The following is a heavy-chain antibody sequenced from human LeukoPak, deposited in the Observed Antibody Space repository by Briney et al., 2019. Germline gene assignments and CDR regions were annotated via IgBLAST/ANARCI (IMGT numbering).Heavy chain of an antibody. J-gene: IGHJ4*02. CDR1: GYIFTRYG. Sequence: GASVKVSCKASGYIFTRYGLSWVRQAPGQGLEWMGWISANNGHTHYAQKFQGRLTITRDMSTRTVDMELRSLRSDDTAVYYCARDMRNYRYYESDDYYFNFEYWGQGTLVTASS. D-gene: IGHD3-22*01. V-gene: IGHV1-18*01. CDR3: ARDMRNYRYYESDDYYFNFEY. CDR2: ISANNGHT.